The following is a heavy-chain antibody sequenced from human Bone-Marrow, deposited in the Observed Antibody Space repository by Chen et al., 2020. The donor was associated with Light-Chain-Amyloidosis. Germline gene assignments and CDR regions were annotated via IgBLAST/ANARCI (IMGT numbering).Heavy chain of an antibody. D-gene: IGHD5-12*01. Sequence: EVQLEQSGPEVKKPGESLKISCKGSGYTFPNYWVGWVRQMPGKGLEWMGGIYPDESDARYSPSLEGQVTISADKSITTASLQWRSLKASDTAMYYCARRRDGYNFDYWGQGTLVTVSS. V-gene: IGHV5-51*01. CDR2: IYPDESDA. CDR1: GYTFPNYW. J-gene: IGHJ4*02. CDR3: ARRRDGYNFDY.